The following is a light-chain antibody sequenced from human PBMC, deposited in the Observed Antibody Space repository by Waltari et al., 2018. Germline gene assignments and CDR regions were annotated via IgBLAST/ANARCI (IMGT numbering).Light chain of an antibody. CDR2: EVN. J-gene: IGLJ2*01. V-gene: IGLV2-8*01. Sequence: QSALTQPPSASGSPGQSVTISCTGTSSDVGGSKYVSWYQQHPGKAPKLMIFEVNTRPSGVPDRFSCSKSGNTASLTLSGLQAEDEADYYCSSFAGSNLVLFGGGTKLTVL. CDR3: SSFAGSNLVL. CDR1: SSDVGGSKY.